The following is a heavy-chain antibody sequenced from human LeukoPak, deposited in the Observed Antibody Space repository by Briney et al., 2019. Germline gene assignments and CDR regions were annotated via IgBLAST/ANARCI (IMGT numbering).Heavy chain of an antibody. V-gene: IGHV1-18*01. D-gene: IGHD3-3*01. Sequence: ASVTLSCKASGYTFTSYGISWVRQAPGQGLEWMGWISAYNGNTNYAQKLQGRVTMTTDTPTSTAYMELRSLRSDDTAVYYCARAGNYDFWSGYYTNWFDPWGQGTLVTVSS. J-gene: IGHJ5*02. CDR1: GYTFTSYG. CDR2: ISAYNGNT. CDR3: ARAGNYDFWSGYYTNWFDP.